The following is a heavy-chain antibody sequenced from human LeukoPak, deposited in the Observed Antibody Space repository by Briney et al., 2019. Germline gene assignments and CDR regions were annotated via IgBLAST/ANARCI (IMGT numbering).Heavy chain of an antibody. V-gene: IGHV3-23*01. Sequence: LPGGSLRLSCAASGFTFSDYYMSWIRQAPGKGLEWVSAISGSGGSTYYADSVKGRFTISRDNSKNTLYLQMNSLRAEDTAVYYCAKDLRSRYGPQWAFDIWGQGTMVTVSS. CDR1: GFTFSDYY. CDR3: AKDLRSRYGPQWAFDI. J-gene: IGHJ3*02. CDR2: ISGSGGST. D-gene: IGHD1-26*01.